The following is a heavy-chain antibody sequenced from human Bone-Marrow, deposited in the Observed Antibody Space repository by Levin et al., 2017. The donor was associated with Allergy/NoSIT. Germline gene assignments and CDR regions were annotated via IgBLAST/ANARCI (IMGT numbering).Heavy chain of an antibody. CDR1: DFTFKNFG. D-gene: IGHD6-13*01. CDR2: ISFDGSDE. V-gene: IGHV3-30*03. J-gene: IGHJ6*02. Sequence: PGGSLRLSCAASDFTFKNFGMHWVRQAPGKGLEWVSAISFDGSDENYAASVKGRFTVSRDNSKDTLYLQMKNLRVEDTAVYYCARDSKLAAAGDDYYYFAMDVWGQGTTVTVSS. CDR3: ARDSKLAAAGDDYYYFAMDV.